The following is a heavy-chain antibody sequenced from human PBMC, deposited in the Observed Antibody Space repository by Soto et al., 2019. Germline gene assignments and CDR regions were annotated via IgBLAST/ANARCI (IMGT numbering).Heavy chain of an antibody. CDR2: IYYSGST. J-gene: IGHJ4*02. V-gene: IGHV4-31*03. Sequence: QVQLQESGPGLVKPSQTLSLTCTVSGGSISSGGYYWNWIRQHPGKGLEWIGYIYYSGSTYYNPSLKRRVTISVDTSKNQFSLKLSSVTAADTAVYYCARDHGDYGWEFDSWGQGTLVTVSS. CDR1: GGSISSGGYY. D-gene: IGHD4-17*01. CDR3: ARDHGDYGWEFDS.